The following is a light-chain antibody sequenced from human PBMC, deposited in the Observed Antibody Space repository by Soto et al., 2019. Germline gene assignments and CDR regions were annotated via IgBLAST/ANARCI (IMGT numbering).Light chain of an antibody. CDR3: QSYDSSLSGSLV. Sequence: QSVLTQPPSVSGAPGQRVTISCTGSSFNIVAGYDVHWYQQLPGTAPKLLIYGNSNRPSGVPDRFFGSKSGTSASLAITGLQAEDEADYFCQSYDSSLSGSLVFGGGTKVTVL. CDR2: GNS. V-gene: IGLV1-40*01. CDR1: SFNIVAGYD. J-gene: IGLJ2*01.